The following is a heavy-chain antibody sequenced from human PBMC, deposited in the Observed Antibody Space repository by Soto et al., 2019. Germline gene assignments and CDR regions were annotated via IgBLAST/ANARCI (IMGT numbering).Heavy chain of an antibody. D-gene: IGHD3-22*01. Sequence: GALRLSCPASGFPFSTYAMNWIRQAPGKGLEWVSAISGSGGSTYYGNSVKGRFTVSRDNSKRTLYLQMNSLRADDTAVYYCAKEGTFDSSYDFWGQGTLVTVSS. J-gene: IGHJ4*02. V-gene: IGHV3-23*01. CDR3: AKEGTFDSSYDF. CDR1: GFPFSTYA. CDR2: ISGSGGST.